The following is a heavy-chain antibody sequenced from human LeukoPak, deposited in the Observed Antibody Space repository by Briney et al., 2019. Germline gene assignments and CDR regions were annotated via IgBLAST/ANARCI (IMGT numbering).Heavy chain of an antibody. J-gene: IGHJ5*01. CDR1: GFTFRNHW. V-gene: IGHV3-74*01. CDR3: AKSDWFDP. CDR2: IKNDGSSA. Sequence: GESLRLSCATSGFTFRNHWMSWLRQAPGKGLVWVARIKNDGSSASYAESVKGRFTISRDNARSTLFLQMNSLGVDDTAVYYCAKSDWFDPWGRGILVTVSS.